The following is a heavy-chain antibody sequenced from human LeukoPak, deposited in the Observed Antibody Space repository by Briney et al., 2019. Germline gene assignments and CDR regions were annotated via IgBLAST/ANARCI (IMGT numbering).Heavy chain of an antibody. V-gene: IGHV4-39*07. CDR3: ARASDFGDLIDY. J-gene: IGHJ4*02. D-gene: IGHD4-17*01. CDR1: GGSISNSTSY. CDR2: IYYGGGT. Sequence: SETLSLTCTVSGGSISNSTSYWGWIRQPPGKGLEWIASIYYGGGTYYNPSLKSRITISIDASKNQFFLRLTSVTAADTAVYYCARASDFGDLIDYWGQGTLVTVSS.